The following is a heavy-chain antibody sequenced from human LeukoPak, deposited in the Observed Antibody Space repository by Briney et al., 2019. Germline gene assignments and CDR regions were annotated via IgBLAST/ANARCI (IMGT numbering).Heavy chain of an antibody. V-gene: IGHV3-48*03. J-gene: IGHJ4*02. Sequence: GGSLRLSCAASGFTFSSYEMNWVRQAPGKGLEWVSYISSSSSTIYYADSVKGRFTISRDNAKSSLFLQMNSLRAEDTAVYYCARKRLGSGTYVIDYWGQGTLVTVSS. CDR2: ISSSSSTI. D-gene: IGHD3-10*01. CDR1: GFTFSSYE. CDR3: ARKRLGSGTYVIDY.